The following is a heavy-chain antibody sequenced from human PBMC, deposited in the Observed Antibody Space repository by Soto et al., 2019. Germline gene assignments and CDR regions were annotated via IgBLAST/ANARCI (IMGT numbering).Heavy chain of an antibody. CDR1: GYIFTNYW. J-gene: IGHJ4*02. V-gene: IGHV5-10-1*01. CDR2: ISPSDSYA. D-gene: IGHD5-12*01. CDR3: ARRLTNTRAIIGRKEFDY. Sequence: GESLKISCQASGYIFTNYWITWVRQTPGKGLESVGTISPSDSYATFSPSFQGHVTISADKSINTAYLQWSRLEASDTAMYYCARRLTNTRAIIGRKEFDYWGQGTLVTVSS.